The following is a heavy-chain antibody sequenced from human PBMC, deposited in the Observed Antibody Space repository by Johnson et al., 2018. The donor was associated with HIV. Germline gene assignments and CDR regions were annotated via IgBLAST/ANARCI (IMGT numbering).Heavy chain of an antibody. CDR1: GFTVSSNY. Sequence: VQLVESGGGLVHPGGSLRLSCAASGFTVSSNYMSWVRQAPGKGLEWVSVIYSGGSTYYADSVKGRFTISRDNSKNTLYLQMNSLRAEDTAVYYCARDGGEWLLSTAFDIWGQGTMVTVSS. D-gene: IGHD3-3*01. V-gene: IGHV3-66*02. CDR3: ARDGGEWLLSTAFDI. CDR2: IYSGGST. J-gene: IGHJ3*02.